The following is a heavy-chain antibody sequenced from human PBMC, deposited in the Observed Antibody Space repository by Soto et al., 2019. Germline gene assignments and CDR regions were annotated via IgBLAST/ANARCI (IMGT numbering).Heavy chain of an antibody. CDR3: AKHRERGSISPYDYYGMDV. CDR1: AFSFNNYA. J-gene: IGHJ6*02. V-gene: IGHV3-23*01. Sequence: PGGSLRLSCAASAFSFNNYAMTWVRQAPGKGLEWVSVISGSGGSTSYGDSVKGRFTISRDNSKNTLYLQMDSLRAEDTAVYYCAKHRERGSISPYDYYGMDVWGQGTTVTVSS. CDR2: ISGSGGST. D-gene: IGHD3-3*02.